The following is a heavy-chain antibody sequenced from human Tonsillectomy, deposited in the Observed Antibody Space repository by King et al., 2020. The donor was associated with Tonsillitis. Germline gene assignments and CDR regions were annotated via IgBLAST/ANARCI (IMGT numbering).Heavy chain of an antibody. CDR1: GGSSSGGADY. Sequence: QLQESGPGLGKPSQTLSLTCTVAGGSSSGGADYWSWIRQHPGKGLGWIGYIYYSENTFYNPSLKSRLTISVDTSKNQLSLRLSSVTAAATAMYYCGRYEGGVFDPWGQGTLVTVSS. D-gene: IGHD2-15*01. J-gene: IGHJ5*02. V-gene: IGHV4-31*03. CDR2: IYYSENT. CDR3: GRYEGGVFDP.